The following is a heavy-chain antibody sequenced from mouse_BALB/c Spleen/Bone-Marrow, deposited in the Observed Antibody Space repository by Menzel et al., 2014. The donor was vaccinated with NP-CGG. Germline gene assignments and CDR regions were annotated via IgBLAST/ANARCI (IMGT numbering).Heavy chain of an antibody. CDR3: ARALGDGYYYAMDY. J-gene: IGHJ4*01. V-gene: IGHV1-82*01. CDR2: IYPGDGDT. D-gene: IGHD2-3*01. CDR1: GYAFSISW. Sequence: VKLMESGPELVKPGASVKISCKASGYAFSISWMNWVKQRPGQGLEWIGRIYPGDGDTYYNGQFKDKATLTVDKSSSTAYIQLSSLTSEDSAVYYCARALGDGYYYAMDYWGQGTSVTVSS.